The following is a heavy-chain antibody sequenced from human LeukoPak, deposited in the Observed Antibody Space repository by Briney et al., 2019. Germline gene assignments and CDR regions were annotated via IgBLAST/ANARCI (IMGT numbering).Heavy chain of an antibody. CDR1: GFTFSSYW. D-gene: IGHD3-16*01. CDR2: IKQDGSEK. J-gene: IGHJ4*02. CDR3: ARDRFGLKPSFDY. V-gene: IGHV3-7*01. Sequence: PGGSLRLSCAASGFTFSSYWMSWVRQAPGKGLEWVANIKQDGSEKYYVDSVKGRFTISRDNAKNSLYLQVNSLRAEDTAVYYCARDRFGLKPSFDYWGQGTLVTVSS.